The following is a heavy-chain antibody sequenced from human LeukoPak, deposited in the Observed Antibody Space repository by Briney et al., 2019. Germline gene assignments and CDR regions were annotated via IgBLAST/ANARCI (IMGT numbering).Heavy chain of an antibody. CDR3: AKDQVWIVVGSFDY. CDR1: GFTFSSYA. Sequence: GGSLRLSCAASGFTFSSYAMSWVRQAPGKGLEWVSGISGSGGSTYYADSVKGRFTISRDNSKNTLYLQMTSLRAEDTAVYYCAKDQVWIVVGSFDYWGQGTLVTISS. CDR2: ISGSGGST. D-gene: IGHD3-22*01. V-gene: IGHV3-23*01. J-gene: IGHJ4*02.